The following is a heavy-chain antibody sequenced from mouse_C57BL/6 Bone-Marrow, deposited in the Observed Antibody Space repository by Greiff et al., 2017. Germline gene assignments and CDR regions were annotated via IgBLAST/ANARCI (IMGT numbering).Heavy chain of an antibody. CDR1: GFTFSDAW. D-gene: IGHD4-1*01. CDR2: IRNKANNHAT. J-gene: IGHJ2*01. Sequence: DVMLVESGGGLVQPGGSMKLSCAASGFTFSDAWMDWVRQSPEKGLEWVAEIRNKANNHATYYAVSVKGRFTISRDDSKSSVYLQMNSLRAEGTGIYYCTRSSNWDVGDYWGQDTTLTVSS. CDR3: TRSSNWDVGDY. V-gene: IGHV6-6*01.